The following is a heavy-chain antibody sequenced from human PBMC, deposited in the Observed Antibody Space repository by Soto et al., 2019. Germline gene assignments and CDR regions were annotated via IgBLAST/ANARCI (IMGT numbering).Heavy chain of an antibody. CDR3: ARESGYLNWFDP. Sequence: PGGSLRLSCAVSGFTVRANYMSWVRQAPGKGLEWVSVIYSGDTIYYADSVKGRFTISRDNAKNSLYLQMNSLRDEDTAVYYCARESGYLNWFDPWGQGTLVTVSS. D-gene: IGHD3-22*01. V-gene: IGHV3-53*01. J-gene: IGHJ5*02. CDR2: IYSGDTI. CDR1: GFTVRANY.